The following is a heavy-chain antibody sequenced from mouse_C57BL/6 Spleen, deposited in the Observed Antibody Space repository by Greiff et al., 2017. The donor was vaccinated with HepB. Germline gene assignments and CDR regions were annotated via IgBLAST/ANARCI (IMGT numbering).Heavy chain of an antibody. CDR3: ARRGSRGDY. CDR1: GYTFTSYG. V-gene: IGHV1-81*01. CDR2: IYPRSGNT. Sequence: VKLVESGAELARPGASVKLSCKASGYTFTSYGISWVKQRTGQGLEWIGEIYPRSGNTYYNEKFKGKATLTADKSSSTAYMELRSLTSEDSAVYFCARRGSRGDYWGQGTTLTVSS. J-gene: IGHJ2*01.